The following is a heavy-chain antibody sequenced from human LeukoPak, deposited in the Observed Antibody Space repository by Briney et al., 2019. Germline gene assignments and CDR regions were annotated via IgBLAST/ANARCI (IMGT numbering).Heavy chain of an antibody. Sequence: ASVKVSCKASGYTFNTYGISWVRQAPGQGLEWMGWISCYNGDTHYAQKLQGRVTLTTDTPTTTVYMELRSLRSDDTAVYYCARDPSNTSGWKTWFDTWGQGTPVTVSS. V-gene: IGHV1-18*01. CDR1: GYTFNTYG. CDR3: ARDPSNTSGWKTWFDT. CDR2: ISCYNGDT. D-gene: IGHD6-19*01. J-gene: IGHJ5*02.